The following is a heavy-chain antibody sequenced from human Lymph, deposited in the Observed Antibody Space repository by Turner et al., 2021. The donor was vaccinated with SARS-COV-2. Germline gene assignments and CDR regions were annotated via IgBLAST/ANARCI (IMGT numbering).Heavy chain of an antibody. V-gene: IGHV3-30*04. Sequence: QVQLVASGGGVVQPGRSLRLSCAASGFTFSSYAMDWVRQAPGKGLECVAVISYDGRNKYYADSVKGRFTISRDNSKNTLYLQMNSLRAEDTAVYYCARDTGGQVDVWGQGTTVTVSS. J-gene: IGHJ6*02. CDR3: ARDTGGQVDV. CDR2: ISYDGRNK. CDR1: GFTFSSYA. D-gene: IGHD2-8*02.